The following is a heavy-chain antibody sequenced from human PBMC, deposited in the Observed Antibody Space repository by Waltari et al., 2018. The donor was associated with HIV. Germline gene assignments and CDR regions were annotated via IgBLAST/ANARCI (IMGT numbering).Heavy chain of an antibody. CDR3: AKDANTFHEFGPNWLDP. Sequence: QVQLVEAGGGVVQPGRSLSLSCATSGFPFKCYGMLLFRQAQGTGREWGAVSWYEGTENHYVDSVKGRFAISRDNSKNTLYLQMNSLRPEDTAMYYCAKDANTFHEFGPNWLDPWGQGTLVIVSS. V-gene: IGHV3-33*06. J-gene: IGHJ5*02. CDR1: GFPFKCYG. D-gene: IGHD3-10*01. CDR2: SWYEGTEN.